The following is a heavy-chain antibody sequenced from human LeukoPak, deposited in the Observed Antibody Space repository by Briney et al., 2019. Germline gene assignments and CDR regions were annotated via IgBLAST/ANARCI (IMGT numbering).Heavy chain of an antibody. D-gene: IGHD3-22*01. Sequence: GGSLRLSCAASGFIFSSFRMNWVRQAPGKGLECVSSISSSGSLIYYADSMKGRFTVSRDNAKNSLFLQLNSLRAEDTAVYCCARNYYDSSGYYYAFDYWGQGTLVTVSS. V-gene: IGHV3-21*01. CDR2: ISSSGSLI. CDR3: ARNYYDSSGYYYAFDY. J-gene: IGHJ4*02. CDR1: GFIFSSFR.